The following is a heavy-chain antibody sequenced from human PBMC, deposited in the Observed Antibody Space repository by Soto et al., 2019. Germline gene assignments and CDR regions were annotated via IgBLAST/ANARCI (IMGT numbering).Heavy chain of an antibody. CDR3: AHYGSGSYYNYYYGMDV. Sequence: QITLKESGPTLVKPTQTLTLTCTFSGFSLSTSGVGVGWIRQPPGKALEWLALIYWDDDKRYSPSLKSRLTITKDTSKNQVVLTMTNMDPVDTATYYCAHYGSGSYYNYYYGMDVWGQRTTVTVSS. CDR1: GFSLSTSGVG. CDR2: IYWDDDK. V-gene: IGHV2-5*02. J-gene: IGHJ6*02. D-gene: IGHD3-10*01.